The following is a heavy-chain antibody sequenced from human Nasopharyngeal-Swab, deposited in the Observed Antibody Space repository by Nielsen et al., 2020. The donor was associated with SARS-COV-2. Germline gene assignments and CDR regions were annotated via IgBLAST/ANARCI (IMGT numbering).Heavy chain of an antibody. CDR3: ARELSDGSGTYGMDV. CDR1: GFTFSSYS. CDR2: ISYDGSNK. J-gene: IGHJ6*02. D-gene: IGHD3-10*01. Sequence: GESLKISCAASGFTFSSYSMNWVRQAPGKGLEWVAVISYDGSNKYYADSVKGRFTISRDNSKNTLYLQMNSLRAEDTAVYYCARELSDGSGTYGMDVWGQGTTVTVSS. V-gene: IGHV3-30*03.